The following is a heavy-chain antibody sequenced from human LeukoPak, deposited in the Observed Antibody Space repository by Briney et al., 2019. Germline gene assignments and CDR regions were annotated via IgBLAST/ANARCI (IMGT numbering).Heavy chain of an antibody. CDR3: AKDMGSYYYLSAFDI. V-gene: IGHV3-9*03. D-gene: IGHD1-26*01. CDR1: GFTFDDYA. J-gene: IGHJ3*02. CDR2: ISWNSGSI. Sequence: GGPLRLSCAASGFTFDDYAMHWVRQAPGKGLEWVSGISWNSGSIGYADSVKGRFTISRDNAKNSLYLQMNSLRAEDMALYYCAKDMGSYYYLSAFDIWGQGTMVTVSS.